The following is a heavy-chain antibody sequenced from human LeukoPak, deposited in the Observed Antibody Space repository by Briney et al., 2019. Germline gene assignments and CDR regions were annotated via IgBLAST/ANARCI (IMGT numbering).Heavy chain of an antibody. J-gene: IGHJ3*02. V-gene: IGHV5-51*01. Sequence: ESLKISCKGSGYSFTSYWIGWVRQMPGKGLEWMGIIYPGDSDTRYSPPFQGQVTISADKSISTAYLQWSSLKASDTAMYYCAREYYYGSGSYPDAFEIWGQGTMVTVSS. CDR1: GYSFTSYW. CDR3: AREYYYGSGSYPDAFEI. D-gene: IGHD3-10*01. CDR2: IYPGDSDT.